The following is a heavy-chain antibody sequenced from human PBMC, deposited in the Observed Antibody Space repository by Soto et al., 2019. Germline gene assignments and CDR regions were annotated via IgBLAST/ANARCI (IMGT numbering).Heavy chain of an antibody. CDR2: IYPGDSDA. Sequence: GESLKISCKTSGYSFLNYWIGWVRQMPGKGLEWMGIIYPGDSDARYSPSFQGQVTISADKSISTVYLQWSSLKASDTAMYYCARNLVPKSMTATFNYWGQGTQVTV. V-gene: IGHV5-51*01. J-gene: IGHJ4*02. CDR3: ARNLVPKSMTATFNY. CDR1: GYSFLNYW. D-gene: IGHD2-21*02.